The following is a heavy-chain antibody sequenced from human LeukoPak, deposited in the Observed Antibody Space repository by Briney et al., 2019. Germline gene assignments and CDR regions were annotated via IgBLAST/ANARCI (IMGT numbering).Heavy chain of an antibody. Sequence: GRPLRLSCAASGFSFDYYAMHWVRQAPGKGLEWVSGITWNSDSTGYADSVKGRFTISRDNAKNSLYLEMNSLRVEDTAFYYCVKGLYYDILTGNWFDPWGQGTLVTVSS. CDR2: ITWNSDST. CDR3: VKGLYYDILTGNWFDP. D-gene: IGHD3-9*01. J-gene: IGHJ5*02. CDR1: GFSFDYYA. V-gene: IGHV3-9*01.